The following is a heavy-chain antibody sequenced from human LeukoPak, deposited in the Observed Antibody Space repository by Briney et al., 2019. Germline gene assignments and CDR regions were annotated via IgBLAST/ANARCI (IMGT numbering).Heavy chain of an antibody. V-gene: IGHV4-59*12. D-gene: IGHD2-15*01. CDR2: IYYSGNT. J-gene: IGHJ6*04. CDR1: GGSISTYY. CDR3: ARGRYGYCSGGSCYSRGDYYYGMDV. Sequence: PSETLSLTCTVSGGSISTYYWTWIRQPPGKGLEWIGYIYYSGNTNYNPSLKSRVTISVDTSKNQFSLSLSSVTAADTAVYYCARGRYGYCSGGSCYSRGDYYYGMDVWGKGTTVTVSS.